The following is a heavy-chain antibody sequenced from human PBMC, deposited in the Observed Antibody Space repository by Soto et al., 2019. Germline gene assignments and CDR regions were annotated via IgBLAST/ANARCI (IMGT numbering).Heavy chain of an antibody. J-gene: IGHJ2*01. V-gene: IGHV4-34*01. CDR2: VNHSIST. CDR3: ARGLYSGYDSPRDFDL. D-gene: IGHD5-12*01. Sequence: QVQLQQWGAGLLKPSETLSLTCAVYGGSFSGYYWNWIRQPPGKGLEWIGEVNHSISTNFNPSLKSRVNISVDPSKNQFPPKLTSVTAADTAVYYCARGLYSGYDSPRDFDLWGRGTLVTVSS. CDR1: GGSFSGYY.